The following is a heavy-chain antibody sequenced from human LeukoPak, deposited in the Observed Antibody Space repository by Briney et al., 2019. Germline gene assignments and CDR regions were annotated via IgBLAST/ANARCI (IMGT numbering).Heavy chain of an antibody. V-gene: IGHV1-2*02. CDR1: GYTFTGHI. CDR3: ARDDYSGSYRPFDY. J-gene: IGHJ4*02. D-gene: IGHD1-26*01. CDR2: INPNSGGT. Sequence: ASVKVSCKASGYTFTGHILHWVRQAPGQRPEWMGWINPNSGGTTYAQRFQGRVTMTRDTSISTAYMELSSLRSDDTAVYYCARDDYSGSYRPFDYWGQGTLVTVSS.